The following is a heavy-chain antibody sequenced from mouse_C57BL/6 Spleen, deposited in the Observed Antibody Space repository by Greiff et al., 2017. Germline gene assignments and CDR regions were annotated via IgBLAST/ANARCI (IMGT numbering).Heavy chain of an antibody. D-gene: IGHD2-4*01. V-gene: IGHV1-76*01. J-gene: IGHJ2*01. CDR2: IYPGSGNT. CDR1: GYTFTDYY. Sequence: VQLQQSGAELVRPGASVKLSCKASGYTFTDYYINWVKQRPGQGLEWIARIYPGSGNTYYNEKFKGKATLTAEKSSSTAYMQLSSLTSEDSAVYFCARSGDYAIDYWGQGTTLTVSS. CDR3: ARSGDYAIDY.